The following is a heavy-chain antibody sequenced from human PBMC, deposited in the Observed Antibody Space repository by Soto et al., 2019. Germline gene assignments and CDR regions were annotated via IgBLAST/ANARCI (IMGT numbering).Heavy chain of an antibody. Sequence: GGSLRLSCAASGFTFSSYAMSWVRQAPGKELEWVSAISGSGGSTYYADSVKGRFTISRDNSKNTLYLQMNSLRAEDTAVYYCAKAEVLMVYATLALDAFDIWGQGTMVTVSS. CDR2: ISGSGGST. J-gene: IGHJ3*02. CDR3: AKAEVLMVYATLALDAFDI. CDR1: GFTFSSYA. D-gene: IGHD2-8*01. V-gene: IGHV3-23*01.